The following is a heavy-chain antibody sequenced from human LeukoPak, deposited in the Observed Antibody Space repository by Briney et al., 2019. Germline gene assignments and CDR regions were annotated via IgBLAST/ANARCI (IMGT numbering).Heavy chain of an antibody. CDR2: ISSSSSYI. J-gene: IGHJ4*02. CDR1: GFTFSSYS. V-gene: IGHV3-21*04. D-gene: IGHD3-22*01. Sequence: GGSLRLSCAASGFTFSSYSMNWVRQAPGKGLEWVSSISSSSSYIYYADSVKGRFTISRDNSKNTLYLQMNSLRAEDTAVYYCAREGDYYDSSGLMYFDYWGQGTLVTVSS. CDR3: AREGDYYDSSGLMYFDY.